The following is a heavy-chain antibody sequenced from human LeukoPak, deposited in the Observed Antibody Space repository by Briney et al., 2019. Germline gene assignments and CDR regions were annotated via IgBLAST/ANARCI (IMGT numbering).Heavy chain of an antibody. Sequence: PSETLSLTCTVSGGSISSSSYYWGWIRQPPGKGLEWIGSIYYSGSTYYNPSLKSRVTISVDTSKNQFSLKLSSVTAADTAVYYCAGQGGWRYSSSWYLWYWGQGTLVTVSS. CDR2: IYYSGST. CDR3: AGQGGWRYSSSWYLWY. J-gene: IGHJ4*02. D-gene: IGHD6-13*01. CDR1: GGSISSSSYY. V-gene: IGHV4-39*01.